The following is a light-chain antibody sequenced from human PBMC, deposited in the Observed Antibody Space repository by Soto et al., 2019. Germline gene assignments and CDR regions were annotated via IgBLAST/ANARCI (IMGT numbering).Light chain of an antibody. Sequence: DIQLPQSPSSLSASVGDRVTITCQASQDITNFLNWYQQKPGKPPKLLIYDASNLETGVPSRFSGSGSGTDFSLTISSLQPEDFATYYCQHYDDFPYTFGQGTKLEIK. CDR1: QDITNF. CDR3: QHYDDFPYT. V-gene: IGKV1-33*01. J-gene: IGKJ2*01. CDR2: DAS.